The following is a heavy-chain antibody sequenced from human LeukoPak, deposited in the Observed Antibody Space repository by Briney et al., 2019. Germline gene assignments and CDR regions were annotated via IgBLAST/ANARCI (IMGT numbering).Heavy chain of an antibody. D-gene: IGHD1-1*01. CDR3: ITDKTGTYA. V-gene: IGHV3-7*05. CDR2: MNQDGSEK. CDR1: GFTFSDFW. Sequence: GGSLRLSCDDSGFTFSDFWMNWVRQAPGKGLEWVANMNQDGSEKHYVDSVKGRFTISRDNAKKSLYLQMNSLKTEDTAAYYCITDKTGTYACGQGTLVTVSS. J-gene: IGHJ5*02.